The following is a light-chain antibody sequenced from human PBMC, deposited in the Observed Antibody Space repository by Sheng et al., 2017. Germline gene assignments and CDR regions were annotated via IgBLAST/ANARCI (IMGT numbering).Light chain of an antibody. CDR1: NIGDKV. V-gene: IGLV3-21*02. J-gene: IGLJ2*01. CDR2: DDT. Sequence: SYVLTQPPSVSVAPGQTARITCGGNNIGDKVVHWYQQRPGQAPALFVYDDTDRPSGIPERFSGSNSGNTATLTISRVEAGDEADYYCHVWDSSSDQVVFGGGTKLTV. CDR3: HVWDSSSDQVV.